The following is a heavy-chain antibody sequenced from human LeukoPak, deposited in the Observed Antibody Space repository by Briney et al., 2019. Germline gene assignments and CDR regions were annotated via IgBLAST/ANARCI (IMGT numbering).Heavy chain of an antibody. D-gene: IGHD2-15*01. Sequence: GGSLSLSCAASGFTFSSYWMHWVRQAPGKGLVWFSRINSDGSSTSYADSVKGRFTISRDDAKNTLYLQMNSLRAEDTAVYYCARDTLGPLYYGMDVWGQGTTVTVFS. CDR3: ARDTLGPLYYGMDV. V-gene: IGHV3-74*01. J-gene: IGHJ6*02. CDR1: GFTFSSYW. CDR2: INSDGSST.